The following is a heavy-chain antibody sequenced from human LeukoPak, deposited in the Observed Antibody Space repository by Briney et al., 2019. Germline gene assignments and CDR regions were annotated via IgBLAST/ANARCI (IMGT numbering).Heavy chain of an antibody. CDR2: ISYDGSNK. V-gene: IGHV3-30*03. J-gene: IGHJ6*03. Sequence: QPGGSLRLSCAASGLTFSSNGMHWVCLAPGKGLEWVAVISYDGSNKYYADSVKGRFTISRDNSKNTLYLQMNSLRAEDTAVYYCATLKGRDIVVVPAALPGYYMDVWGKGTTVTVSS. CDR3: ATLKGRDIVVVPAALPGYYMDV. D-gene: IGHD2-2*01. CDR1: GLTFSSNG.